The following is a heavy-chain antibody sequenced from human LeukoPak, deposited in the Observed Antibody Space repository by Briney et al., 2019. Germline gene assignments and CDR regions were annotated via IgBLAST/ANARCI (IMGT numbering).Heavy chain of an antibody. CDR1: GGSFSGYY. V-gene: IGHV4-34*01. CDR2: INHSGST. CDR3: ARGRRGYSSGRAYYYYYMDV. Sequence: PSETLSLTCAVYGGSFSGYYWSWIRQPPGKGLEWIGEINHSGSTNYNPSLKSRVTISVDTSKNQFSLKLGSVTAADTAVYYCARGRRGYSSGRAYYYYYMDVWGKGTTVTVSS. J-gene: IGHJ6*03. D-gene: IGHD6-19*01.